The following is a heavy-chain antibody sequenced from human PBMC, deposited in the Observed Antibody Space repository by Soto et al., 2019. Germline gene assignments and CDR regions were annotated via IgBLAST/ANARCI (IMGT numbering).Heavy chain of an antibody. J-gene: IGHJ5*02. Sequence: GASVKVSCKASGGTFSSYAISWVRQAPGQGLEWMGGIIPIFGTANYAQKFQGRVTITADESTSTAYMELSSLRSEDKAVYYCARESWNYPGPWGQGTLVTVSS. CDR1: GGTFSSYA. CDR3: ARESWNYPGP. CDR2: IIPIFGTA. D-gene: IGHD1-7*01. V-gene: IGHV1-69*13.